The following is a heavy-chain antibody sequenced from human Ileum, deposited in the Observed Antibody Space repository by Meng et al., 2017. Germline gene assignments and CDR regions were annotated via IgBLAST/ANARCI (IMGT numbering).Heavy chain of an antibody. CDR3: ARDSSSSGVDY. J-gene: IGHJ4*02. CDR1: GFTVDTHY. D-gene: IGHD3-10*01. CDR2: IYIGFDT. Sequence: GESLKISCAASGFTVDTHYMSWVRQAPGKGPQWVSVIYIGFDTFYADSVKGRFTISRDNSKNTVYLQMNSLRDEDTAVYYCARDSSSSGVDYWGQGTLVTVSS. V-gene: IGHV3-66*02.